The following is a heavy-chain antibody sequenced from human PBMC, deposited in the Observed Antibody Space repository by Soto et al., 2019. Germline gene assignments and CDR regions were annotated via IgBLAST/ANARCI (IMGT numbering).Heavy chain of an antibody. CDR1: GFSFSSYW. J-gene: IGHJ4*02. D-gene: IGHD3-22*01. CDR2: IYPGDSDT. Sequence: PGESLKISCKGSGFSFSSYWIGWVRQMPGKGLEWMGIIYPGDSDTRYSPSFQGQVTISVDKSVSTAYLQWSSLKASDTAMYYCARRGAYHYDSSGYSAGFWGQGTRVTVSS. CDR3: ARRGAYHYDSSGYSAGF. V-gene: IGHV5-51*01.